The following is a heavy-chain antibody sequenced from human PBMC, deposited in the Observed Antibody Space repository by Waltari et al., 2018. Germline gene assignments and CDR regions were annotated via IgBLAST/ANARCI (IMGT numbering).Heavy chain of an antibody. D-gene: IGHD3-10*01. CDR2: INHSGST. CDR3: ARGKLLWFGEWHYFDY. J-gene: IGHJ4*02. V-gene: IGHV4-34*01. CDR1: GGSFSGYY. Sequence: QVQLQQWGAGLLKPSETLSLTCAVYGGSFSGYYWNWIRQPPGKGLEWIGEINHSGSTNYNPSLKSRVTISVDTSKNQFSLKLSSVTAADTAVYYCARGKLLWFGEWHYFDYWGQGTLVTVSS.